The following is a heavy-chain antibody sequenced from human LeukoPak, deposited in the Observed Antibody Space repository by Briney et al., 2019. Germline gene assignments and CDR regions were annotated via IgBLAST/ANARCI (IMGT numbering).Heavy chain of an antibody. CDR2: ISSSSSTI. V-gene: IGHV3-48*01. Sequence: GGSLRLSCAASGLTFSSYSMNWVRQAPGKGLEWVSYISSSSSTIYYADSVKGRFTISRDNAKNSLYLQMNSLRAEDTAVYYCARGRFTFGGVFDYWGQGTLVTVSS. CDR1: GLTFSSYS. CDR3: ARGRFTFGGVFDY. D-gene: IGHD3-16*01. J-gene: IGHJ4*02.